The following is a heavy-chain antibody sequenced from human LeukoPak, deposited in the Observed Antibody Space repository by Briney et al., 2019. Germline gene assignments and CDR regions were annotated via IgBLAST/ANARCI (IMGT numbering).Heavy chain of an antibody. CDR1: GYTFTGYY. D-gene: IGHD3-10*01. CDR2: INPNSGGT. J-gene: IGHJ6*04. CDR3: ARALAPRRNTTPLVARGGVRRHHYYYYGMDV. Sequence: GASVKVSCKASGYTFTGYYMHWVRQAPGQGLEWMGWINPNSGGTNYAQKFQGWVTMTRDTSISTAYMELSRLRSDDTAVYYCARALAPRRNTTPLVARGGVRRHHYYYYGMDVWSKGTTVTVSS. V-gene: IGHV1-2*04.